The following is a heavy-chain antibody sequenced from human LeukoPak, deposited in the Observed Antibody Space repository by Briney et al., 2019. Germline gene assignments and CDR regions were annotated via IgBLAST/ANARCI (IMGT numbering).Heavy chain of an antibody. J-gene: IGHJ4*02. V-gene: IGHV3-20*04. D-gene: IGHD2-15*01. CDR2: INWNGGST. Sequence: GGSLRLSCAASGFTFDDYGMSWVRQAPGKGLEWVSGINWNGGSTGYADPVKGRFTISRDNAKNSLYLQMNSLRAEDTALYYCARGKYCSGGSCYSDFDYWGQGTLVTVSS. CDR3: ARGKYCSGGSCYSDFDY. CDR1: GFTFDDYG.